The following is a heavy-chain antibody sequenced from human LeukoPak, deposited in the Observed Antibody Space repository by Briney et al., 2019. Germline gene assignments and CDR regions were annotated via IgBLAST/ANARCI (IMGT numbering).Heavy chain of an antibody. Sequence: SVKVSCKASRFTFSSPTVQWVRQARGQRLEWIGWIVVGSDYTNYAQKFQERVTFTGDMSTGTVYMELSSLRSEDTAVYYCAVARGLTDPLDFWGQGTLVTVSS. CDR2: IVVGSDYT. CDR3: AVARGLTDPLDF. CDR1: RFTFSSPT. V-gene: IGHV1-58*01. D-gene: IGHD3-10*01. J-gene: IGHJ4*02.